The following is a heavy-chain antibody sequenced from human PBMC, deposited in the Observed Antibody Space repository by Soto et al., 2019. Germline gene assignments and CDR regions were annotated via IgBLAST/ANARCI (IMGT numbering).Heavy chain of an antibody. CDR1: GFTFSSYA. Sequence: GSLRLSCAGSGFTFSSYAMSWVRQAPGKGLEWGSAISGSGGSPYYADPVKGRFTISRDNSKNKVYLQMNSLRAEDTAVYYCAKKEHIVVVTAPDYWGQGTLVTVSS. D-gene: IGHD2-21*02. CDR3: AKKEHIVVVTAPDY. CDR2: ISGSGGSP. V-gene: IGHV3-23*01. J-gene: IGHJ4*02.